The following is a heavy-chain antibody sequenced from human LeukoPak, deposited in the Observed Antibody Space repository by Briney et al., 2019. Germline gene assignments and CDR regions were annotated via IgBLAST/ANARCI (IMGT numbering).Heavy chain of an antibody. CDR1: GFTFSDHY. D-gene: IGHD1-26*01. J-gene: IGHJ3*02. V-gene: IGHV3-72*01. CDR2: SRNKANGYTT. Sequence: GSLRLSCVGFGFTFSDHYMDWVRQAPGRGLEWVGRSRNKANGYTTEYATSLKGRFTISRDDSGTSLYLQLNSLKTEDTAVYYCARNPNYSGTYCDAFDIWGQGTMVTVSS. CDR3: ARNPNYSGTYCDAFDI.